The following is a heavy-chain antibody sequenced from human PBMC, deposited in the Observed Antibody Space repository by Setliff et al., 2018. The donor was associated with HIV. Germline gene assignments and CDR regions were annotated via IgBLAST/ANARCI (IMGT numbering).Heavy chain of an antibody. CDR2: SNHSGST. J-gene: IGHJ4*02. CDR3: ARASKLRYFDWLLYGEYYFDY. CDR1: GGSFSGYY. D-gene: IGHD3-9*01. Sequence: SETLSLTCAVYGGSFSGYYWSWIRQPPGKGLEWIGESNHSGSTNYNPSLKSRVTISVDTSKNQFSLKLSSVTAADTAVYYCARASKLRYFDWLLYGEYYFDYWGQGTLVTVSS. V-gene: IGHV4-34*01.